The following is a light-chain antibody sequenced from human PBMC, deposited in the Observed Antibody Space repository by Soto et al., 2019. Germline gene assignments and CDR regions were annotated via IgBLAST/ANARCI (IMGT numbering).Light chain of an antibody. V-gene: IGKV2-28*01. Sequence: DIVMTQSPLSLPATPGEPASISCRSSQSLLHSNGYNYLDWYLQKPGQSPQLLIYLNSNRASGVPDRFSGSGSGTDFTLTISRVEAEDVGVYYCMQALQAPPTFGQGTKVEIK. CDR2: LNS. J-gene: IGKJ1*01. CDR1: QSLLHSNGYNY. CDR3: MQALQAPPT.